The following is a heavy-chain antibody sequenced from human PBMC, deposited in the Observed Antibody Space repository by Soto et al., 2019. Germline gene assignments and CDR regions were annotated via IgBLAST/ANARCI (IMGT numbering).Heavy chain of an antibody. J-gene: IGHJ5*02. Sequence: SETLSLTCVVSGTSISSSYLWTWVRQSPGKGLEWIGEIYHTGITKYNPSLKTRVTISVDKSSNQFSLKLTSVTAADTAMYYCATLPPRIVVVLSEFPPWGQGSQVTVSS. CDR3: ATLPPRIVVVLSEFPP. CDR2: IYHTGIT. D-gene: IGHD2-21*01. CDR1: GTSISSSYL. V-gene: IGHV4-4*02.